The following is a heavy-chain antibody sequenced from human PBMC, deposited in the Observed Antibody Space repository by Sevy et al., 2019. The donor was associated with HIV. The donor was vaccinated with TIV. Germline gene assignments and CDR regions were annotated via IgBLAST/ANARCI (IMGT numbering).Heavy chain of an antibody. J-gene: IGHJ5*02. D-gene: IGHD1-26*01. CDR1: GFTFSSYE. CDR2: ISTSGKST. Sequence: GGSLRLSCVAXGFTFSSYEMNWVRQAPGKGLEWVSKISTSGKSTFYADSVEGRVTISRDNTKNSVFLETNNLRVEDTAVXXXLXSGGAXXXGXXPXXXGTLVTVSS. CDR3: LXSGGAXXXGXXP. V-gene: IGHV3-48*03.